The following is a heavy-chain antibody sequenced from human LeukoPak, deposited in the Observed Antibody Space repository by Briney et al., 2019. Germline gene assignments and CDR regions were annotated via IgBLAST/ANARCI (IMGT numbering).Heavy chain of an antibody. D-gene: IGHD1-14*01. V-gene: IGHV3-48*01. CDR3: ARAGLGRDAFDI. J-gene: IGHJ3*02. CDR2: ISSSSTI. Sequence: PGGSLRLSCAAPGFTFSSYSMNWVRQAPGKGLKWVSYISSSSTIYYADSVKGRFTISRDNAKNSLYLQMNSLRAEDTAVYYCARAGLGRDAFDIWGQGTMVTVSS. CDR1: GFTFSSYS.